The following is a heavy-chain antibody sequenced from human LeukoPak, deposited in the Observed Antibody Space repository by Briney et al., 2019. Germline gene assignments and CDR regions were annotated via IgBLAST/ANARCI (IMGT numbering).Heavy chain of an antibody. D-gene: IGHD6-19*01. CDR3: ARDRAVADGRLYY. CDR1: GFIVSSNY. J-gene: IGHJ4*02. V-gene: IGHV3-66*01. CDR2: IYSGDST. Sequence: PGGSLRLSCAASGFIVSSNYLSWVRQAPGKGLEWVSVIYSGDSTYYADSVKGRFIISRDNSKNTVYLQMNSLRAEDAAVYYCARDRAVADGRLYYWGQGTLVTVSS.